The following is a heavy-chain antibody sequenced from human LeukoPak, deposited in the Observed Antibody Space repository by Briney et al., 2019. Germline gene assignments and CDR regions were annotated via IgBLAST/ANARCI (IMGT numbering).Heavy chain of an antibody. CDR3: ARGPPDYYYYGMDV. CDR2: ISSNGVST. J-gene: IGHJ6*02. CDR1: GFTFSNYA. V-gene: IGHV3-64*01. Sequence: GGSLRLSCAASGFTFSNYAMHWGRQAPGKGLEYVSTISSNGVSTYYANSVKGRFTIYRDNSKNTLYLQMGSLRAEDMAVYYCARGPPDYYYYGMDVWGQGTTVTVSS.